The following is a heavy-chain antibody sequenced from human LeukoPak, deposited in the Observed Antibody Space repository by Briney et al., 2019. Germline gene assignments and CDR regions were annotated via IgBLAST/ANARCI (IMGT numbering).Heavy chain of an antibody. CDR1: GYTFTDYY. CDR2: VDPRSGIT. V-gene: IGHV1-2*02. J-gene: IGHJ4*02. Sequence: GASVKVSCKAPGYTFTDYYIYWVRRAPGQGLEWMGWVDPRSGITKCTQKFQGRVTMTRDTSIDTVYVDLSGLTFDDTAVYYCATDNYGMLDYWGQGTLVTVSS. CDR3: ATDNYGMLDY. D-gene: IGHD3-9*01.